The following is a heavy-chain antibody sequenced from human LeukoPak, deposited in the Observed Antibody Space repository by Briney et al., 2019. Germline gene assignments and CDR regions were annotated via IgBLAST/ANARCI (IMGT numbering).Heavy chain of an antibody. CDR2: TSPDEGLK. D-gene: IGHD1-26*01. Sequence: GSLRLSCAASGFTFSSYGMHWVRQAPGKGLEWVAVTSPDEGLKFYGDSVKGRFTISRDNSKNTMYLQMNNLREEDTAVYYCTRDPILGAPDYFDYWGQGTLVTVSS. CDR1: GFTFSSYG. V-gene: IGHV3-30*19. CDR3: TRDPILGAPDYFDY. J-gene: IGHJ4*02.